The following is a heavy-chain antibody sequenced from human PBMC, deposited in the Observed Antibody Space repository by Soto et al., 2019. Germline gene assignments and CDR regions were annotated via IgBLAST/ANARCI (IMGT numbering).Heavy chain of an antibody. V-gene: IGHV1-18*04. J-gene: IGHJ6*02. CDR1: GYTFTRYG. D-gene: IGHD2-2*01. Sequence: ASVKVSCKASGYTFTRYGISWVRQAPGQGLEWMGWISAYNGNTNYAQKLQGRVTMTTDTSPSTAYMELRSLRSDDTAGYYCARDVPIVVVPAARAYYYYGMDVWGQGTTVTVSS. CDR3: ARDVPIVVVPAARAYYYYGMDV. CDR2: ISAYNGNT.